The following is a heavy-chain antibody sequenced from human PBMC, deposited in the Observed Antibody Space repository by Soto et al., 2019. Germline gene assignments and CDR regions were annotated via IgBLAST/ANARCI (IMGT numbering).Heavy chain of an antibody. Sequence: EVQLLESGGGLVQPGGSLRLSCAASGFTFSSYAMSWVRQAPGKGLEWVSAISGSGGSTYYADSVKGRFTISRDNAKNTLYLQMNSLRAEDTAVYYCASSGYDYVPHDYWGQGTLVTVSS. V-gene: IGHV3-23*01. CDR3: ASSGYDYVPHDY. J-gene: IGHJ4*02. D-gene: IGHD5-12*01. CDR2: ISGSGGST. CDR1: GFTFSSYA.